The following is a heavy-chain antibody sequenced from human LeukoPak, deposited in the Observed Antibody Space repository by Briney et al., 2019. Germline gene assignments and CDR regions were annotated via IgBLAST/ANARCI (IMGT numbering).Heavy chain of an antibody. Sequence: EASVKVSCKASGYTFTNYDINWVRQATGQGLEWMGWMNPSNGDTGYAQKFQGRVTISRGTSTTTAYMDLTSLKSEDSAIYYCARGFFPPDVRMVRGVTEAQFDSWGQGTLVTVSS. D-gene: IGHD3-10*01. CDR2: MNPSNGDT. CDR3: ARGFFPPDVRMVRGVTEAQFDS. V-gene: IGHV1-8*01. J-gene: IGHJ4*02. CDR1: GYTFTNYD.